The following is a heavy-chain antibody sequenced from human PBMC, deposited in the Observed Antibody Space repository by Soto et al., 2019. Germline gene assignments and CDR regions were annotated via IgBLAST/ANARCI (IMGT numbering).Heavy chain of an antibody. CDR1: RASIRTSYW. D-gene: IGHD4-17*01. CDR2: IYHSGST. CDR3: ARDFKGDYVYGMDV. V-gene: IGHV4-4*02. J-gene: IGHJ6*02. Sequence: SETLSLTCAVSRASIRTSYWWTWVRQPPGKGLEWIGEIYHSGSTNYNPSLKSRVTISVDKSKNQFSLKLSSVTAADTAVYYCARDFKGDYVYGMDVCGQGPAVTVSS.